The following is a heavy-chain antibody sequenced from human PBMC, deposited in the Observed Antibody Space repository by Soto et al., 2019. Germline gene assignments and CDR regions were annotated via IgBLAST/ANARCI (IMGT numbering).Heavy chain of an antibody. V-gene: IGHV4-59*08. CDR3: ARLGGYDYYFDY. J-gene: IGHJ4*02. CDR2: IYYSGST. CDR1: GGSISSYY. Sequence: SETLSLTCTVSGGSISSYYWSWIRQPPGKGLEWIGYIYYSGSTNYNPSLKSRVTISVDTSKNQFSLKLSSVTAADTAVYYCARLGGYDYYFDYWGQGTLVTVSS. D-gene: IGHD5-12*01.